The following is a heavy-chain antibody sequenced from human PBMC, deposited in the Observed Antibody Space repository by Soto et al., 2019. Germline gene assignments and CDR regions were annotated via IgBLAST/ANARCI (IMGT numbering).Heavy chain of an antibody. CDR1: GGTLSSFINYP. V-gene: IGHV1-69*06. J-gene: IGHJ4*02. D-gene: IGHD3-3*01. CDR2: IVPNVGTV. CDR3: ARRDTSGFLRYFDN. Sequence: QMQLVQSGAEVKKPGSSVKVSCKASGGTLSSFINYPINWVRQAPGQGLGWMGGIVPNVGTVNYAQKFQGRVTITADKSTGTAYMAVSSLRSEDTALYYCARRDTSGFLRYFDNWGQGTLVTVSS.